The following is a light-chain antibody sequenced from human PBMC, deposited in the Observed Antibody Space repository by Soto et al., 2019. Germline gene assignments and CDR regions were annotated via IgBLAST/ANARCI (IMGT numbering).Light chain of an antibody. CDR1: QSVLYNSNNKNH. CDR2: GAS. V-gene: IGKV4-1*01. Sequence: DFVMTQAPASLAVSLGERATINCKSSQSVLYNSNNKNHLGWFQQKPGHPPKLLIYGASFRPSGVPDRFSGSGSGTDFPLTISSLQAEYVAVYSCQQYYSIPFTLGQGTKLEI. CDR3: QQYYSIPFT. J-gene: IGKJ2*01.